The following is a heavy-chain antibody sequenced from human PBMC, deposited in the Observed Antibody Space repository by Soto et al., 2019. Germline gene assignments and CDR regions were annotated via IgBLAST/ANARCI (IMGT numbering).Heavy chain of an antibody. J-gene: IGHJ6*02. Sequence: ASVKVSCKASGYTFTGYYMHWVRQAPGQGLEWMGWINPNSGGTNYAQKLQGWVTMTRDTSISTAYMELSRLRSDDTAVYYCAREGGYCSSTSCYTYYYYGMDVWGQGTTVTVSS. CDR2: INPNSGGT. V-gene: IGHV1-2*04. CDR3: AREGGYCSSTSCYTYYYYGMDV. D-gene: IGHD2-2*02. CDR1: GYTFTGYY.